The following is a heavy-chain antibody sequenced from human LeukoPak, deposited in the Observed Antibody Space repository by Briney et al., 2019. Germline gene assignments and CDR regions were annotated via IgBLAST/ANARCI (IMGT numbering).Heavy chain of an antibody. CDR2: INPNSGGT. CDR3: ARFTGSGSYYRDY. J-gene: IGHJ4*02. D-gene: IGHD3-10*01. CDR1: GYTFTGYY. V-gene: IGHV1-2*02. Sequence: ASVKVSCKASGYTFTGYYMHWVRQAPGQGLEWMGWINPNSGGTNYAQKFQGRVTMTRDTSISTAYMELSRLRSDDTAVYYCARFTGSGSYYRDYWGQGTLVTVSS.